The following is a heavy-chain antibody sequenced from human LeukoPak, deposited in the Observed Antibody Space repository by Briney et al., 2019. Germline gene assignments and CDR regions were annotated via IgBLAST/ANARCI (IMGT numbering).Heavy chain of an antibody. CDR2: FNHSGST. D-gene: IGHD6-6*01. CDR1: GGSFSGYY. CDR3: ARGRSGSSSSLYYYYYYMDV. J-gene: IGHJ6*03. V-gene: IGHV4-34*01. Sequence: SETLSLTCAVYGGSFSGYYWSWIRQPPGKGLEWIGEFNHSGSTNYNPSLRSRVTISVDTSKNQFSLKLSSVTAADTAVYYCARGRSGSSSSLYYYYYYMDVWGKGTTVTVSS.